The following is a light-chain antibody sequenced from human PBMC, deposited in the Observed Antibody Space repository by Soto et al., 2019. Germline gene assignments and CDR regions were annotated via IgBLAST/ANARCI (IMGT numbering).Light chain of an antibody. CDR1: QTISSW. CDR3: QHYNSYSEA. V-gene: IGKV1-5*03. Sequence: DIQMTQSPSTLSGPVGDRVTITCRSSQTISSWLAWYQQKPGKAPKLLIYKASTLKSGVPSRFSGSGSGTEFTLTISSMQPDDFANYYCQHYNSYSEAFGQGTKLDIK. CDR2: KAS. J-gene: IGKJ1*01.